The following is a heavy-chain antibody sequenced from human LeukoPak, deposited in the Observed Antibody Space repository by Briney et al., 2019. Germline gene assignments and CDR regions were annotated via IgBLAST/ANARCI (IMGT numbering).Heavy chain of an antibody. J-gene: IGHJ4*02. CDR2: IYSSGST. CDR3: ARRNYGRLDY. D-gene: IGHD3-10*01. Sequence: SETLSLTCTVSGGSITSYYWSWSRQPPGKGLEWIGYIYSSGSTNYNPSLKSRLTISVDTSNNQFSLRLSSVTAADTAVYYCARRNYGRLDYWGQGTLVTVSS. V-gene: IGHV4-59*08. CDR1: GGSITSYY.